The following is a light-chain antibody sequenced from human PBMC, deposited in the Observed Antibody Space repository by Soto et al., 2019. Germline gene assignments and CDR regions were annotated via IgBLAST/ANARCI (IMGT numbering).Light chain of an antibody. J-gene: IGKJ4*01. CDR1: QGISHY. CDR2: IAS. Sequence: IQLHQSPSSLSASVGDSVTITCRASQGISHYLAWYQQKPGKAPKLLIYIASTLQGGVPSRFSGSGSGTDFSLTISSLQPEDVATYYCQYLNSFPLTFGGGTKVEIK. V-gene: IGKV1-9*01. CDR3: QYLNSFPLT.